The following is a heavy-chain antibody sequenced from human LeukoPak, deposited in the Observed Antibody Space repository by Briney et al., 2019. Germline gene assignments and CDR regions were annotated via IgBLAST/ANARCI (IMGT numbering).Heavy chain of an antibody. CDR1: GGSISSYY. CDR2: IYYSGST. V-gene: IGHV4-59*08. J-gene: IGHJ3*02. D-gene: IGHD6-19*01. Sequence: TSETLSLTCTVSGGSISSYYWSWIRQPPGKGLEWIGYIYYSGSTNYNPSLKSRVTISVDTSKNQFSLKLSSVTAADTAVYYCARQLTGAGDAFDIWGQGTMVTVSS. CDR3: ARQLTGAGDAFDI.